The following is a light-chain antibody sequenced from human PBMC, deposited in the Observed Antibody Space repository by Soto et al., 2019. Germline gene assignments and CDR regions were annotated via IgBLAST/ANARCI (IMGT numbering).Light chain of an antibody. CDR1: QSVSSY. CDR3: QQRSDWPLT. Sequence: EIVLTQSPATLSLSPGERATLSCRASQSVSSYFAWYQQRPGQAPRLLIYDASNRATGIPARFSGSGSGTDFILTISSLEPEDFSVYYCQQRSDWPLTFGQWTKLEIK. V-gene: IGKV3-11*01. J-gene: IGKJ1*01. CDR2: DAS.